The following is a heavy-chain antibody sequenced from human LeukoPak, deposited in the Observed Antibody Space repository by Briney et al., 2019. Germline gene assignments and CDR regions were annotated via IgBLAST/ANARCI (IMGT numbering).Heavy chain of an antibody. CDR2: IYYSGST. Sequence: SETLSLTCTVSGGSISSSSYYWGWIRQPPGKGLEWIGSIYYSGSTYYNPSLKSRVTISVDTSKNQFSLKLSSVTAADAAVYYCARLAAAATVVGYWGQGTLVTVSS. V-gene: IGHV4-39*01. CDR3: ARLAAAATVVGY. CDR1: GGSISSSSYY. J-gene: IGHJ4*02. D-gene: IGHD6-13*01.